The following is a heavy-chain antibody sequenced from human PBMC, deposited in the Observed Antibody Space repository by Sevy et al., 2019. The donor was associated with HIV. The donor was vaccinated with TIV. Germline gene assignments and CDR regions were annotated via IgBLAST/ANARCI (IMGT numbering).Heavy chain of an antibody. CDR3: AKDFPLHYVSSGYYYKDAFDI. D-gene: IGHD3-22*01. J-gene: IGHJ3*02. V-gene: IGHV3-23*01. Sequence: LSLTCAASGFTFSSYAMSWVRQAPGKGLEWVSAISGSGGSTYYADSVKGRFTISRDNSKNTLYLQMNSLRAEDTAVDYCAKDFPLHYVSSGYYYKDAFDIWGQGTMVTVSS. CDR1: GFTFSSYA. CDR2: ISGSGGST.